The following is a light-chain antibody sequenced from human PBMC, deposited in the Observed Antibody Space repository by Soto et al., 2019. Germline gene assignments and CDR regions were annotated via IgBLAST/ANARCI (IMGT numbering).Light chain of an antibody. CDR3: SSFRSSSTYV. CDR2: DVS. CDR1: TSDVGGYNY. J-gene: IGLJ1*01. Sequence: QSLLTQPASVSGSPGQSITISCTGTTSDVGGYNYVSWYQHYPGKAPKLMIYDVSSRPSGVSDRFSGSKSGNTASLTISGLQAEDEADYYCSSFRSSSTYVFGTGTKSPS. V-gene: IGLV2-14*03.